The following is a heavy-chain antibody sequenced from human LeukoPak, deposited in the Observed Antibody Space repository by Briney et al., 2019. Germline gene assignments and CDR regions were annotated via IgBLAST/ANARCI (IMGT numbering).Heavy chain of an antibody. J-gene: IGHJ6*02. V-gene: IGHV4-59*01. D-gene: IGHD3-3*01. CDR2: IYYSGST. Sequence: SETLSLTCTVSGLSISSYYWSWIRQPPRKGLAWVGYIYYSGSTNYNPSLKSRVTISVDTSKNQFSLKLSSVTAADTAVYYCARDAIRNYYYYGMDVWGQGTTVTVSS. CDR3: ARDAIRNYYYYGMDV. CDR1: GLSISSYY.